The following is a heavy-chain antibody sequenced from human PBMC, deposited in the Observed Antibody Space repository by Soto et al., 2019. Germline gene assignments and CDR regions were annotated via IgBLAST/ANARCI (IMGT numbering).Heavy chain of an antibody. CDR1: GGSISSGGYY. CDR2: IYYIGST. Sequence: QVQLQESGPGLVKPSQTLSLTCTVSGGSISSGGYYWNWIRQHPGKGLEWIGYIYYIGSTYYNPSLNMRVTISLDTSKNQFSLKLSSVTAADTAGYYCARSVFPWGQGTLVTVSS. J-gene: IGHJ5*02. CDR3: ARSVFP. V-gene: IGHV4-31*03.